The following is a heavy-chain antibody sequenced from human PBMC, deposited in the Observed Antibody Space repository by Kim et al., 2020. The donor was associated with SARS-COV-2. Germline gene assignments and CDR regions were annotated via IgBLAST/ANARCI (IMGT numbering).Heavy chain of an antibody. CDR1: GYTFTSYA. J-gene: IGHJ4*02. D-gene: IGHD3-3*01. CDR2: INTNTGNP. V-gene: IGHV7-4-1*02. Sequence: ASVKVSCKASGYTFTSYAMNWVRQAPGQGLEWMGWINTNTGNPTYAQGFTGRFVFSLDTSVSTAYLQISSLKAEDTAVYYCARGVSITIFGVVPRPLDYWGQGTLVTVSS. CDR3: ARGVSITIFGVVPRPLDY.